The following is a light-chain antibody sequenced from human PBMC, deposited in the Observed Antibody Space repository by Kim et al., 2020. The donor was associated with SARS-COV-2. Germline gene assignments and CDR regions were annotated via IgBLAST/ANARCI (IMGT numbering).Light chain of an antibody. Sequence: SVSPGQTASITCSGDKLGDKYACWYQQKPGQSPVLVIYQDSKRPSGIPERFSGSNSGNPATLTISGTQAMDEADYYCQAWDSSTAVFGGGTQLTVL. CDR3: QAWDSSTAV. V-gene: IGLV3-1*01. CDR1: KLGDKY. J-gene: IGLJ2*01. CDR2: QDS.